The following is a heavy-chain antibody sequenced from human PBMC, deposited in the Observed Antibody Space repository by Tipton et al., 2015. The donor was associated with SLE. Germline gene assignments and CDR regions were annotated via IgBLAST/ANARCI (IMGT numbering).Heavy chain of an antibody. CDR2: IYTSGST. Sequence: TLSLTCTVSGGSISRGPYYWNWIRQPAGKALEWFGRIYTSGSTYYNPSLKSRVAISIDTSKNQFSLNLTSVPAADTAVYYCARVVRLLGAAGHFDTWGQGALVTVSS. D-gene: IGHD6-13*01. CDR3: ARVVRLLGAAGHFDT. J-gene: IGHJ4*02. CDR1: GGSISRGPYY. V-gene: IGHV4-61*02.